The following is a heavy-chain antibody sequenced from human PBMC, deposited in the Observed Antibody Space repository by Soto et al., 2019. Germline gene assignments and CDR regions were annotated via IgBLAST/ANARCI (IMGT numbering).Heavy chain of an antibody. CDR1: GYTLPSHG. D-gene: IGHD3-3*02. V-gene: IGHV1-18*01. J-gene: IGHJ1*01. CDR3: AREKDDSIWSSAESLQH. Sequence: QVQLVQSGAEVKKPGASVRVSCKASGYTLPSHGIHWVRQSPGQGLEWMGWISTDNGNTNFGQKVQGRVTMTRDTATSTAYLDRRSLRSDDTAVYYGAREKDDSIWSSAESLQHCGQGTLVTVS. CDR2: ISTDNGNT.